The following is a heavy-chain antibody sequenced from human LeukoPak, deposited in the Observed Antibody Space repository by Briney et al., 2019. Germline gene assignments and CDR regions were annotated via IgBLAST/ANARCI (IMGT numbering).Heavy chain of an antibody. V-gene: IGHV3-48*03. Sequence: GGSLRLSCAASGFTFSSYEMNWVRQAPGKGLEWVSYISSSGSTIYYADSVKGRFTISRDNAKNSLYLQMNSLRAEDTAVYYCARDHYDSSGRNFLYFDYWGQGTLVTVSS. D-gene: IGHD3-22*01. J-gene: IGHJ4*02. CDR2: ISSSGSTI. CDR3: ARDHYDSSGRNFLYFDY. CDR1: GFTFSSYE.